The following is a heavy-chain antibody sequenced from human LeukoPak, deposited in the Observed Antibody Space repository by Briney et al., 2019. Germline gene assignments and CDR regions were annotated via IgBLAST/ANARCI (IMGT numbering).Heavy chain of an antibody. D-gene: IGHD5-18*01. CDR1: GFTVSNNY. V-gene: IGHV3-53*05. CDR2: IYSGGST. Sequence: GGSLRLSCAASGFTVSNNYMSWVRQAPGKGLEWVSVIYSGGSTYYADSVKGRFTISRDNSKNTLYLQMNSLRAEDTAVYYCAKLVDTATPNFDYWGQGTLVTVSS. CDR3: AKLVDTATPNFDY. J-gene: IGHJ4*02.